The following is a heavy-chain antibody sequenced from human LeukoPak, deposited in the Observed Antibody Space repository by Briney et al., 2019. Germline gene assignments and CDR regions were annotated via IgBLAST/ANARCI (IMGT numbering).Heavy chain of an antibody. D-gene: IGHD4-11*01. Sequence: PSETLSLTCTVSGVSISSGGYYWSWIRQHPGKGLEWIGYIYHSGSTYYNPSLKSRLTISLDTSNNKFSLELSSVPAADTAVYYCARGPVRDYSNYWGQGTLVTVSS. CDR1: GVSISSGGYY. J-gene: IGHJ4*02. V-gene: IGHV4-31*03. CDR3: ARGPVRDYSNY. CDR2: IYHSGST.